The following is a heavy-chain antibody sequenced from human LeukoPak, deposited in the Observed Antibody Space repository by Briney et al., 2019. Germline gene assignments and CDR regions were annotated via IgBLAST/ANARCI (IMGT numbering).Heavy chain of an antibody. CDR3: AKRAARPAYYFDF. V-gene: IGHV3-23*01. CDR2: VTVSGGGT. D-gene: IGHD6-6*01. Sequence: GGSLRLSCTASGFTFSSYAMSWVRQAPGKGLEWVSTVTVSGGGTYYGDSVKGRFTISRDNSKNTLYLQMNSLRAEDTAVYYCAKRAARPAYYFDFWGQGTLVTIFS. CDR1: GFTFSSYA. J-gene: IGHJ4*02.